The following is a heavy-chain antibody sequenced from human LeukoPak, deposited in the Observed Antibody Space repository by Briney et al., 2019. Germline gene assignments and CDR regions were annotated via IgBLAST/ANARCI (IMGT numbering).Heavy chain of an antibody. CDR1: GGSVSSGSYY. CDR2: IYYSGST. D-gene: IGHD5-12*01. CDR3: ARGRRGDYYYYGMEDV. V-gene: IGHV4-61*01. Sequence: SETLSLTCTVSGGSVSSGSYYWSWIRQPPGEGLEWIGYIYYSGSTNYNPSHKSRVTISVDTSKNQFSLKLSSVTAADTAVYYCARGRRGDYYYYGMEDVWGQGTTVTVSS. J-gene: IGHJ6*02.